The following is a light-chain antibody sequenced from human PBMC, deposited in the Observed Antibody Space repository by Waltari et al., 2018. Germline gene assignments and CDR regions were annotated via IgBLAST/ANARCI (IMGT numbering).Light chain of an antibody. CDR3: CSYGGSSPWV. V-gene: IGLV2-23*01. CDR1: SRDVGSYEL. J-gene: IGLJ3*02. Sequence: QSAPTQPASVSGSPGQAITISCTGTSRDVGSYELVSWYQQHPGKAPNFITYEESKRPSGVSNRCAASKSGNTASLTISGLQAEDDAHYYCCSYGGSSPWVFGGGTKVIVL. CDR2: EES.